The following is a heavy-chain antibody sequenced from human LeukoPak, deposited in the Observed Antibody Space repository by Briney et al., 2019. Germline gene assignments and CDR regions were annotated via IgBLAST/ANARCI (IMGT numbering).Heavy chain of an antibody. CDR3: ARDMLAVPSNWFDP. CDR1: GYTFTSYY. V-gene: IGHV1-46*01. CDR2: INPSGGGT. Sequence: ASVKISCKASGYTFTSYYIHWVRQAPGQGLEWMGVINPSGGGTSYAQKFQGRVTMTRDTSTSTVYMDLRSLRSEDTAVYFCARDMLAVPSNWFDPWGQGTLVTVSS. D-gene: IGHD2-8*01. J-gene: IGHJ5*02.